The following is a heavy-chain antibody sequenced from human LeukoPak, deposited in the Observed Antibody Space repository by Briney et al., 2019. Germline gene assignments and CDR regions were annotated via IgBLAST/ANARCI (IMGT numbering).Heavy chain of an antibody. Sequence: GGSLRLSCAASGFTFSSYAMSWVRQAPGKGLEWVSAISGSGDSTYYADSVKGRFTISRDNSKNTLYLQMNSLRAEDTAVYYCAKAGAGSGSYHFDYWGQGTLVTVSS. D-gene: IGHD1-26*01. V-gene: IGHV3-23*01. CDR1: GFTFSSYA. CDR2: ISGSGDST. J-gene: IGHJ4*02. CDR3: AKAGAGSGSYHFDY.